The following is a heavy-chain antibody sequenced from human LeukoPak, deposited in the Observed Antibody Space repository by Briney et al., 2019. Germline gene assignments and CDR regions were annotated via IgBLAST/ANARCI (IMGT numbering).Heavy chain of an antibody. V-gene: IGHV4-59*08. J-gene: IGHJ5*02. Sequence: SETLSLTCTVSGGSISSYYWSWIRQPPGKGLEWIGYIYYSGSTNYNPSLKSRVTISVDTSKNQFSLKLSSVTAADTAVYYCARQIKVPYYYDSSGYPPNWFDPWGQGTLVTVSS. CDR2: IYYSGST. D-gene: IGHD3-22*01. CDR1: GGSISSYY. CDR3: ARQIKVPYYYDSSGYPPNWFDP.